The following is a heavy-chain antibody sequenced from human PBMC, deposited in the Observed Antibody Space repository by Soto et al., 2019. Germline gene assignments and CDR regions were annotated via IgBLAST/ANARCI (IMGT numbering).Heavy chain of an antibody. CDR2: ISYDGSNK. CDR1: GFTFSSYA. Sequence: GGSLRLSCAASGFTFSSYAMHWVRQAPGKGLEWVAVISYDGSNKYYADSVKGRFTISRDNSKNTLYLQMNSLRAEDTAVYYCARGLVPPHMDVWGQGTTVTVSS. CDR3: ARGLVPPHMDV. V-gene: IGHV3-30-3*01. D-gene: IGHD6-19*01. J-gene: IGHJ6*02.